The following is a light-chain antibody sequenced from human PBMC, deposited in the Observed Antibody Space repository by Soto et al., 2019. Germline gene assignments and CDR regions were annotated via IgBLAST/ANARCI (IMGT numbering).Light chain of an antibody. V-gene: IGLV2-23*01. Sequence: QSALTQPASVSGSTGQSITISCTETSSDVWSGNVVSWYQTYQSKGPQLMIYEGFKRPSGVSSRFSGSKSGNTASLTISGLQAEDEAEYYCCSHAGRNTYVFGTGTKVTVL. CDR1: SSDVWSGNV. CDR2: EGF. J-gene: IGLJ1*01. CDR3: CSHAGRNTYV.